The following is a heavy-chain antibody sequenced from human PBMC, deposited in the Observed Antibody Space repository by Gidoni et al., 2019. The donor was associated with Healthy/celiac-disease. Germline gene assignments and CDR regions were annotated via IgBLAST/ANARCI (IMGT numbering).Heavy chain of an antibody. V-gene: IGHV4-34*01. Sequence: QVQLQQWGAGLLKPSETLSLTCAVYGGSFSGYYWSWIRQPPGKGLEWIGEINHSGSTNYNPSLKSRVTISVDTSKNQFSLKLSSVTAADTAVYYCARGRIAAAGTVVDYFDYWGQGTLVTVSS. D-gene: IGHD6-13*01. J-gene: IGHJ4*02. CDR2: INHSGST. CDR1: GGSFSGYY. CDR3: ARGRIAAAGTVVDYFDY.